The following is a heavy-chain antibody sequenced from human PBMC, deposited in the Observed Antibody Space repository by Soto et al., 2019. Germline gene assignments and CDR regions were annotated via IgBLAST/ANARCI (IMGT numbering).Heavy chain of an antibody. Sequence: QVQLVESGGGVVQPGRSLRLSCAASGFTFSSYGMYWVRQAPGKGLEWVAVISYDGSNKYYADSGKGRFTISRDNSKNTLYLQMNSLRAEDTAVYYCAKDGSYYDSSGYYYFDYWGQGTLVTVSS. CDR2: ISYDGSNK. CDR1: GFTFSSYG. CDR3: AKDGSYYDSSGYYYFDY. J-gene: IGHJ4*02. V-gene: IGHV3-30*18. D-gene: IGHD3-22*01.